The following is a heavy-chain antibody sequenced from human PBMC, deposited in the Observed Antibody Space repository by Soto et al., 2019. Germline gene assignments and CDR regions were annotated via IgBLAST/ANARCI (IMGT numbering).Heavy chain of an antibody. V-gene: IGHV3-48*03. D-gene: IGHD3-10*01. J-gene: IGHJ4*02. CDR2: ISPGGDRI. Sequence: EVQLVESGGGLVQPGGSLRLSCVASGFMFDSYAMNWVRQAPGKGLEWVSYISPGGDRIYYAESLKGRITISRDKARNSLSLHMNILSDEDTAVYYCTKSADSAGWGVDFWGQGNLVTVSS. CDR1: GFMFDSYA. CDR3: TKSADSAGWGVDF.